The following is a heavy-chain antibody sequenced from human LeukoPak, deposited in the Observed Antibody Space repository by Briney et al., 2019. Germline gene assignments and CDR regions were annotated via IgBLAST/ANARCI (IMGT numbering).Heavy chain of an antibody. Sequence: GGSLRLSCAASGFTFSSYGMHWVRQAPGKGLEWVAFIRYDGSNKYYADSVKGRFTISRDNSKNTLYLQMNSLRAEDTAVYYCARAATPRGPFDIWGQGTMVTVSS. CDR1: GFTFSSYG. D-gene: IGHD5-12*01. V-gene: IGHV3-30*02. J-gene: IGHJ3*02. CDR2: IRYDGSNK. CDR3: ARAATPRGPFDI.